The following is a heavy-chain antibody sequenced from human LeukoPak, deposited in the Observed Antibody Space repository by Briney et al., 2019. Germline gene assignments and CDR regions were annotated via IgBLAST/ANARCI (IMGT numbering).Heavy chain of an antibody. J-gene: IGHJ6*03. Sequence: SETLSLICAVYGGAFSGYYWGWIRQPPGKGLEWIGDINHSGSTNYNPSPKRRGAVSLDTSKNQFSLELSSVTPAETAVCYCAREYSSSYLYYYYLYMDVWGKGTTVTVSS. CDR1: GGAFSGYY. V-gene: IGHV4-34*01. CDR3: AREYSSSYLYYYYLYMDV. D-gene: IGHD6-13*01. CDR2: INHSGST.